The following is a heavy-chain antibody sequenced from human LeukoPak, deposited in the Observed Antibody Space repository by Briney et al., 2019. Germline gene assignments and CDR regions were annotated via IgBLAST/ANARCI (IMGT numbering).Heavy chain of an antibody. V-gene: IGHV1-18*01. CDR2: ISPYNGNT. Sequence: GGSVKVSCKASGYTFTSYDINWVRQATGQGLEWMGSISPYNGNTNYAQKLQGRVTMTTDTSTSTAYMDLRSLRSDDTALYYCATSITMVRGVIISGDWFDPWGQGTLVTVSS. D-gene: IGHD3-10*01. CDR3: ATSITMVRGVIISGDWFDP. CDR1: GYTFTSYD. J-gene: IGHJ5*02.